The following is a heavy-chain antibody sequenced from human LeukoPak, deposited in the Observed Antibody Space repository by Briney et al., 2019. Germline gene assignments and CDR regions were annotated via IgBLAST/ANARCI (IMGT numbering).Heavy chain of an antibody. CDR1: GFTFLSYW. D-gene: IGHD4-11*01. J-gene: IGHJ4*02. Sequence: PGGSLRLSCVASGFTFLSYWMNWFRQTPEMGLEWVANIKQDGSEKYYVDSVKGRFTISRDNAQNSLYLQMNNLRAEDTAVYYCARDIYRSFDYWGQGILVTVSS. CDR3: ARDIYRSFDY. V-gene: IGHV3-7*01. CDR2: IKQDGSEK.